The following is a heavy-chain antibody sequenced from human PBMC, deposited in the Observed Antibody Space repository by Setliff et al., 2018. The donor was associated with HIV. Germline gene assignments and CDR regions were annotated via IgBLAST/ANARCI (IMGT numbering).Heavy chain of an antibody. D-gene: IGHD1-1*01. Sequence: ASVKVSCKASGYTFIHFGISWARQAPGQGLEWMGWISTYNGDTIYAQKFQGRVTMTTDTSTSTAYMELRSLRSDGTALYYCARDGFVDRATGTTHLDSWGQGTLVTVSS. CDR2: ISTYNGDT. V-gene: IGHV1-18*01. J-gene: IGHJ4*02. CDR3: ARDGFVDRATGTTHLDS. CDR1: GYTFIHFG.